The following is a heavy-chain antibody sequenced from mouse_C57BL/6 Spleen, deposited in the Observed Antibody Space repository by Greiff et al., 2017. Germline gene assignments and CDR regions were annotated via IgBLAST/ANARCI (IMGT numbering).Heavy chain of an antibody. CDR2: IYPGDGDT. Sequence: VQLQESGPELVKPGASVKISCKASGYAFSSSWMNWVKQRPGTGLEWIGRIYPGDGDTNYNGKFKGKATLTADKYSSTAYMQLSSLTSEDSAVYFCSRSYSNYWYFDVWGTGTTVTVSS. J-gene: IGHJ1*03. V-gene: IGHV1-82*01. D-gene: IGHD2-5*01. CDR3: SRSYSNYWYFDV. CDR1: GYAFSSSW.